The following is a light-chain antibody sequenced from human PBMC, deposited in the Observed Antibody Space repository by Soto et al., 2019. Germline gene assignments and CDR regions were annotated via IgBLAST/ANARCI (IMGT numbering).Light chain of an antibody. V-gene: IGKV1-8*01. J-gene: IGKJ5*01. CDR2: AAS. Sequence: AIRMTQSPSSLSASTGDRVTITCRASQGISSYLAWYQQKPGKAPKLLIYAASTLQSGGPSRFSGSGSGTDFTLTISCLQSEDFATYYCQQYYSYPAITFGQGTRLEIK. CDR1: QGISSY. CDR3: QQYYSYPAIT.